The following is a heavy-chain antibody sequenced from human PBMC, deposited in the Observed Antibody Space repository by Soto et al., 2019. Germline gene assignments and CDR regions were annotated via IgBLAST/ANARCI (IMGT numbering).Heavy chain of an antibody. Sequence: GGSLRLSCAASGFTFSSYGMHWVRQAPGKGLEWVAVIWYDGSNKYYADSVKGRFTISRDNSKNTLYLQMNSLRAEDTAVYYCARDPAVATISPTLYPLDYWGQGTLVTVSS. J-gene: IGHJ4*02. CDR2: IWYDGSNK. V-gene: IGHV3-33*01. D-gene: IGHD5-12*01. CDR1: GFTFSSYG. CDR3: ARDPAVATISPTLYPLDY.